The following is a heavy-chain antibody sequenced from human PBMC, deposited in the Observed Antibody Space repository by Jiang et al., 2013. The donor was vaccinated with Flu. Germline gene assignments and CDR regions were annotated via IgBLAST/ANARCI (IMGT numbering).Heavy chain of an antibody. CDR2: INAGNGNT. CDR3: ARDYGGYYYYYGMDV. D-gene: IGHD4-17*01. V-gene: IGHV1-3*01. J-gene: IGHJ6*02. Sequence: SGAEVKKPGASVKVSCKASGYTFTSYAMHWVRQAPGQRLEWMGWINAGNGNTKYSQKFQGRVTITRDTSASTAYMELSSLRSEDTAVYYCARDYGGYYYYYGMDVVGPRDHGHRL. CDR1: GYTFTSYA.